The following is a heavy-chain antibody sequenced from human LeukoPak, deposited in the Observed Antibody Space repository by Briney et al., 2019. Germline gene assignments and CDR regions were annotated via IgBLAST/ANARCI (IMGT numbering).Heavy chain of an antibody. Sequence: GGSLRLSCAASGFTFKNYGMHWVRQAPGKGLEWVAFIRYDGSNKYYADSVKGRFTISRDNSNNTLYLQMNSLRAEDTAVYYCARTSRQWLTRHGFDIWGQGTMVTVSS. CDR1: GFTFKNYG. D-gene: IGHD6-19*01. V-gene: IGHV3-30*02. CDR3: ARTSRQWLTRHGFDI. CDR2: IRYDGSNK. J-gene: IGHJ3*02.